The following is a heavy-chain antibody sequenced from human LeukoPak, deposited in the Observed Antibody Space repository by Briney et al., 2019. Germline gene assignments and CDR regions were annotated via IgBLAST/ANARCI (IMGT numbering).Heavy chain of an antibody. CDR3: ARRVYSIDY. V-gene: IGHV3-7*01. CDR1: GFTFSSHW. D-gene: IGHD2-15*01. J-gene: IGHJ4*02. Sequence: GGSLKLSCAASGFTFSSHWMNWVRQAPGKGLEWVANIREDGTEIYYMDSVRGRFTISRDNAKNSLYLQMNSLRAEDTAVYYCARRVYSIDYWGQGTLVTVSS. CDR2: IREDGTEI.